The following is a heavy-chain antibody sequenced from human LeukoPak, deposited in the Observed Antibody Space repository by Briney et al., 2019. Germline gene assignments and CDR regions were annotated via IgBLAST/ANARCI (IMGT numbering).Heavy chain of an antibody. CDR1: GGSISSGDYY. D-gene: IGHD2-21*02. CDR2: IYYSGST. CDR3: ARPCGGDCYGAFDI. V-gene: IGHV4-30-4*01. Sequence: SQTLSLTCTVSGGSISSGDYYWSWIRQPPGKGLEWIGYIYYSGSTYYNPSLKSRVTISVDTSKNQFSLKLSSVTAADTAVYYCARPCGGDCYGAFDIWGQGTMVTVSS. J-gene: IGHJ3*02.